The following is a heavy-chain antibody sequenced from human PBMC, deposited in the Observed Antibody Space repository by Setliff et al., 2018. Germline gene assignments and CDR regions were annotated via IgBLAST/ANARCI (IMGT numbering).Heavy chain of an antibody. CDR3: ARGALVLQFLEWLPRHYYMDV. CDR1: GGTFNSYA. CDR2: IIPIFGSA. V-gene: IGHV1-69*13. J-gene: IGHJ6*03. D-gene: IGHD3-3*01. Sequence: SVKVSCKASGGTFNSYAISWVRQAPGQGLEWMGGIIPIFGSANYARRFQGRVTVTADESTSTAYMELSSLRSEDTTVYYCARGALVLQFLEWLPRHYYMDVWGKGTTVTVSS.